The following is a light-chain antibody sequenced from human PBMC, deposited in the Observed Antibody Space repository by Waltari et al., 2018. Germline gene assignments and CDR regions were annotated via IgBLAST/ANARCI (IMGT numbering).Light chain of an antibody. Sequence: EIVLTQSPVTLSLSPGGGATLSCRASQSVSVYLDWYQMKPGQAPMLLIYAASTRTAVTPTMISSGWSATVFTITISHLEPEDFAVYCCQYNSNWPLTFGGGTKVDIK. J-gene: IGKJ4*01. CDR2: AAS. CDR1: QSVSVY. V-gene: IGKV3-11*01. CDR3: QYNSNWPLT.